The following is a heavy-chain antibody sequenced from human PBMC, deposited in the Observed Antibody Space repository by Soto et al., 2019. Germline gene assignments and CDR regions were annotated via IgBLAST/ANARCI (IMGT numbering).Heavy chain of an antibody. D-gene: IGHD2-2*01. CDR1: GFTFSSYA. Sequence: GVSLRLSCAASGFTFSSYAMSWVRQAPGKGLEWVSAISGSGGSTYYADSVKGRFTMSRDNSKNTLYLQMNSLRAEDTAVYYCAKRGYCTSTSCYWVHYYYMDVWGKGTTVNVSS. J-gene: IGHJ6*03. CDR3: AKRGYCTSTSCYWVHYYYMDV. CDR2: ISGSGGST. V-gene: IGHV3-23*01.